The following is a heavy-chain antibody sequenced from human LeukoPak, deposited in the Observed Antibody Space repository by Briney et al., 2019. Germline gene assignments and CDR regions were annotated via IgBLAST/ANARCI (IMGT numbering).Heavy chain of an antibody. Sequence: ASVKVSCKPSGGTFSSYAISWVREAPGQGLEWMGRIIPILGIANYAQKFQGRVTITADKSTSTAYMELSSLRSEDTAVYYCARGQRGPGVNYWGQGTLVTVSS. D-gene: IGHD5-12*01. CDR1: GGTFSSYA. V-gene: IGHV1-69*04. CDR3: ARGQRGPGVNY. CDR2: IIPILGIA. J-gene: IGHJ4*02.